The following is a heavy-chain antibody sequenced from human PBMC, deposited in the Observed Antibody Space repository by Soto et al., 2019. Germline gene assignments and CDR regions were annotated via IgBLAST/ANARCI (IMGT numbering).Heavy chain of an antibody. V-gene: IGHV4-31*03. D-gene: IGHD3-22*01. CDR2: IHYNGNA. Sequence: SETLSLTCTVSGDSIRSGGFYWSWIRQHPGKGLEWIGYIHYNGNAYYSPSLESRATISVDTSKNQIFLRLTTMTAADTAVYYCAGDGSSGSSYKNYFDPWGQGIPVTVSS. CDR3: AGDGSSGSSYKNYFDP. J-gene: IGHJ5*02. CDR1: GDSIRSGGFY.